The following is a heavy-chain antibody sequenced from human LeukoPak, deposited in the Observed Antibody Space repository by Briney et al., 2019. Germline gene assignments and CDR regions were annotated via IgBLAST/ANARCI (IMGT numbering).Heavy chain of an antibody. J-gene: IGHJ4*02. CDR3: ARGRLRATTGFYYFDY. D-gene: IGHD1-26*01. CDR2: ISSSSSYI. V-gene: IGHV3-21*01. CDR1: GFTFSSYS. Sequence: GGSLRLSCAASGFTFSSYSMNWVRQAPGKGLEWVSSISSSSSYIYYADSVKGRFTISRDNAKNSLYLQMNSLRAEDTAVYYCARGRLRATTGFYYFDYWGQGTLVTVSS.